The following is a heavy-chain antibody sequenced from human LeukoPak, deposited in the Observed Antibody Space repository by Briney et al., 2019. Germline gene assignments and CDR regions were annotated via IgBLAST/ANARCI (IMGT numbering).Heavy chain of an antibody. V-gene: IGHV1-24*01. D-gene: IGHD2-2*01. J-gene: IGHJ1*01. CDR3: ATVTMGAEYFQH. Sequence: ASVKVSCKVSGYTLTELSVHWVRQAPGKGLEWMGGFDPEDGETIYAQKFQGRVTMTEDTSTDTAYMELSSLRSEDTAVYYCATVTMGAEYFQHWGQGTLATVSS. CDR1: GYTLTELS. CDR2: FDPEDGET.